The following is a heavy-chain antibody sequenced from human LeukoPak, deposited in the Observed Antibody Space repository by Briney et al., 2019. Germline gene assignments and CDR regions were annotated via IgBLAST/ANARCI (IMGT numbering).Heavy chain of an antibody. Sequence: SETLSLTCAAYGGSFSGYYWTWIRQPPGKGLEWIGEINHSGGTNYNPSLKSRVTISVGTSKNQFSLKLSSVTAWDTAVYYCARGHPLLDYWGQGTLVTVSS. V-gene: IGHV4-34*01. CDR2: INHSGGT. CDR3: ARGHPLLDY. CDR1: GGSFSGYY. J-gene: IGHJ4*02. D-gene: IGHD2-15*01.